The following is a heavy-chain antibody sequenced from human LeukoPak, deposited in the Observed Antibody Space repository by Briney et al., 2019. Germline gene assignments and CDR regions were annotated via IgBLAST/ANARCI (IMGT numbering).Heavy chain of an antibody. Sequence: AGSLRLSCSASGFSFSDYDMNWYRQAPGKGLEWISSISGRSSHVYYGDSAKGRFSISRDNAMNSVFLQMNSLGVEDTALYFCGRAFPPLRTASAGDLWGQGTLVTVSS. CDR2: ISGRSSHV. CDR3: GRAFPPLRTASAGDL. D-gene: IGHD3-16*01. V-gene: IGHV3-21*01. CDR1: GFSFSDYD. J-gene: IGHJ4*02.